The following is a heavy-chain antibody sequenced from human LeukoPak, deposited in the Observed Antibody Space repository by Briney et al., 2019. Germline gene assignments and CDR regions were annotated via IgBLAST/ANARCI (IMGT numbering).Heavy chain of an antibody. Sequence: SETLSLTCAVSGGSISSGGYSWSWIRQPPGKGLEWIGYIYHSGSTYYNPSLKSRVTISVDTSKNQFSLKLSSVTAADTAVYYCARGERYCSGGSCYYYYYGMDVWGQGTTVTVSS. CDR3: ARGERYCSGGSCYYYYYGMDV. V-gene: IGHV4-30-2*01. J-gene: IGHJ6*02. CDR1: GGSISSGGYS. CDR2: IYHSGST. D-gene: IGHD2-15*01.